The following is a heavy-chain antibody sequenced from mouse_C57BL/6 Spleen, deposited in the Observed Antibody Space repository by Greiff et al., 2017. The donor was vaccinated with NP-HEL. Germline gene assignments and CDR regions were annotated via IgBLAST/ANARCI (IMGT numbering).Heavy chain of an antibody. CDR3: ASGGFITTNYWYFDV. CDR2: IYPSDSET. D-gene: IGHD1-2*01. V-gene: IGHV1-61*01. J-gene: IGHJ1*03. CDR1: GYTFTSYW. Sequence: QVQLKQPGAELVRPGSSVKLSCKASGYTFTSYWMDWVKQRPGQGLEWIGNIYPSDSETHYNQKFKDKATLTVDKSSSTAYMQLSSLTSEDSAVYYCASGGFITTNYWYFDVWGTGTTVTVSS.